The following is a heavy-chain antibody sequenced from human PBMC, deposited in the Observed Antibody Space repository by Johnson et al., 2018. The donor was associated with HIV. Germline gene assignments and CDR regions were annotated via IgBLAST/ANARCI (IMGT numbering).Heavy chain of an antibody. CDR1: GFTFSRNA. J-gene: IGHJ3*02. Sequence: VQLVESGGGVVQPGRSLGLSCTASGFTFSRNAMHWVRQPPGKGLEWLAYIPYDGNSQNYADSVKGRFTISRDNAKNSLYLKMNSLRAEDTAVYYCARVYLSSNWYSYDAFDIWGQGTMVTVSS. CDR3: ARVYLSSNWYSYDAFDI. V-gene: IGHV3-33*08. CDR2: IPYDGNSQ. D-gene: IGHD6-13*01.